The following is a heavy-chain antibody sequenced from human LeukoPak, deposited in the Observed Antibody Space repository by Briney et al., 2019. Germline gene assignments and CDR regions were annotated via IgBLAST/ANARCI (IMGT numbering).Heavy chain of an antibody. J-gene: IGHJ4*02. CDR2: IYPGDSDT. CDR3: ARRPYYGSGSYYYFDY. CDR1: GYSFTSYW. Sequence: GESLKISCKGSGYSFTSYWIGWVRQMPGKGLEWMGIIYPGDSDTRYSPSFQGQDTISADKSISTAYLQWSSLKASDTAMYYCARRPYYGSGSYYYFDYWGQGTLVTVSS. V-gene: IGHV5-51*01. D-gene: IGHD3-10*01.